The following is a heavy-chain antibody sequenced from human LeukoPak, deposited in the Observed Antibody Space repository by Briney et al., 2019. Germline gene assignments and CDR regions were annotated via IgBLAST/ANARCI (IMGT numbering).Heavy chain of an antibody. Sequence: GASVKVSCKASGYTFTGYYMHWVRQAPGQGLEWMGWINPNSGGTNYAQKFQGRVTMTRDTSISTAYMELSSLRSDDTAVYYCTRDRGFYDIFSDPWGQGTLVTVSS. D-gene: IGHD3-9*01. CDR3: TRDRGFYDIFSDP. CDR2: INPNSGGT. J-gene: IGHJ5*02. V-gene: IGHV1-2*02. CDR1: GYTFTGYY.